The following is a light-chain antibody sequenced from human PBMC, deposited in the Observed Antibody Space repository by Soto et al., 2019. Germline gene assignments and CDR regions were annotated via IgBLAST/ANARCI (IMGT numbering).Light chain of an antibody. V-gene: IGLV2-14*01. CDR2: DVS. CDR3: SSSTSSSPYV. Sequence: QSALTQPASVSGSPGQSITISCTGTSSDVGGYNYVSWYQQYPGKAPKLMIYDVSNRPSGVTNLFSGSKSGNTAALTISGRQAEDEADYYCSSSTSSSPYVFGAGTKLTVL. J-gene: IGLJ1*01. CDR1: SSDVGGYNY.